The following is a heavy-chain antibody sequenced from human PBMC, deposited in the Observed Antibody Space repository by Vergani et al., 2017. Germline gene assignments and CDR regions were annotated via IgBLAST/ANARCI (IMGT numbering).Heavy chain of an antibody. D-gene: IGHD2-15*01. Sequence: EVQVVESGGGLIKPGGSLRLSCVVSGITFKNAWINWVRQAPGKGLEWVSYISSSSSTIYYADSVKGRFTISRDNAKNSLYLQMNSLRAEDTALYYCARDRPEVIVVPPPPSWGQGTLVTVSS. CDR1: GITFKNAW. CDR3: ARDRPEVIVVPPPPS. CDR2: ISSSSSTI. J-gene: IGHJ5*02. V-gene: IGHV3-48*01.